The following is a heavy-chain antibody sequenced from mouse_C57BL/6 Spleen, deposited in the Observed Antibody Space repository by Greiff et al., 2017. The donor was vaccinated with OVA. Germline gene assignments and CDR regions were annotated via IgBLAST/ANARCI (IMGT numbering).Heavy chain of an antibody. CDR3: ARCSNSFDY. D-gene: IGHD6-1*01. V-gene: IGHV1-18*01. CDR1: GYTFTDYN. Sequence: EVKLMESGPELVKPGASVKIPCKASGYTFTDYNMDWVKQSHGKSLEWIGDINPNNGGTIYNQKFKGKATLTVDKSSSTAYMELRSLTSEDTAVYYCARCSNSFDYWGQGTTLTVSS. CDR2: INPNNGGT. J-gene: IGHJ2*01.